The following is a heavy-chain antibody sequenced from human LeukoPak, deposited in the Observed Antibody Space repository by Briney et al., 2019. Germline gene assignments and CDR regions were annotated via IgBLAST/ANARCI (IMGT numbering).Heavy chain of an antibody. V-gene: IGHV5-51*01. Sequence: GEALKISCKGSGYRFTSYWIGWVRQMPGKGLEWMGIIYPGDSDTRYSPSFQGQVTISADKSISTPYLQWISLKASDTAVYYCARHSIAAAAEYYMDVWGKGTTVTVSS. D-gene: IGHD6-13*01. CDR2: IYPGDSDT. CDR1: GYRFTSYW. CDR3: ARHSIAAAAEYYMDV. J-gene: IGHJ6*03.